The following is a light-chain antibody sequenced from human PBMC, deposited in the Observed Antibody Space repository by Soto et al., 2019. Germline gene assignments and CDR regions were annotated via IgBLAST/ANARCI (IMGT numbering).Light chain of an antibody. Sequence: DIVMTQSPLSLPVTPGEPAPISCRSSQSLLHSNGYNYLDWYLQKPGQSPQLLIYLGSNRASGVPERFSGSGSGTDFTLKISRVEAEDVGVYYCMQALQTPWTFGQGTKVEIK. CDR2: LGS. CDR3: MQALQTPWT. CDR1: QSLLHSNGYNY. V-gene: IGKV2-28*01. J-gene: IGKJ1*01.